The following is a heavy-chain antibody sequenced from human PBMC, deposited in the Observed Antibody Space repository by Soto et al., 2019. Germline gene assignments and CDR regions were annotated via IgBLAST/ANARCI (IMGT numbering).Heavy chain of an antibody. Sequence: ASVKVSCKASGYTFTSYAMHWVRQAPGQRLEWMGWINAGNGNTKYSQKFQGRVTMTRDTSTSTVYMELSGLRSDDTAVYYCSRVDPGETSPFDHWGQGTLVTVSS. CDR3: SRVDPGETSPFDH. CDR1: GYTFTSYA. D-gene: IGHD3-10*01. CDR2: INAGNGNT. J-gene: IGHJ4*02. V-gene: IGHV1-3*01.